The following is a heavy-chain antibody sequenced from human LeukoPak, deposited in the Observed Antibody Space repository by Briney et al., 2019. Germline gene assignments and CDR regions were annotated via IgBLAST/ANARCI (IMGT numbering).Heavy chain of an antibody. CDR2: IYDSGST. CDR1: GGSISSSSYY. V-gene: IGHV4-39*01. Sequence: SETLSLTCTVSGGSISSSSYYWGWIRQPPGKGLEWIGNIYDSGSTYYNASLQSRVTISIDTSKNQFSLRLSSVAAADTAMYYCAKSGGYGLIDYWGQGTLVTVSS. CDR3: AKSGGYGLIDY. D-gene: IGHD1-26*01. J-gene: IGHJ4*02.